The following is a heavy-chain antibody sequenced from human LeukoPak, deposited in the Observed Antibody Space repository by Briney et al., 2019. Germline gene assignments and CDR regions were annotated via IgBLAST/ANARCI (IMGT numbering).Heavy chain of an antibody. CDR2: INPNSGGT. J-gene: IGHJ5*02. Sequence: GASVKVSCKASGYTFTGYYMHWVRQAPGQGLEWMGWINPNSGGTNYAQKFQGRVTMTRDTSISTAYMELSRLRSDDTAVYYCARDLGGSGSALNWFDPWGQGTLVTVSS. D-gene: IGHD3-10*01. V-gene: IGHV1-2*02. CDR1: GYTFTGYY. CDR3: ARDLGGSGSALNWFDP.